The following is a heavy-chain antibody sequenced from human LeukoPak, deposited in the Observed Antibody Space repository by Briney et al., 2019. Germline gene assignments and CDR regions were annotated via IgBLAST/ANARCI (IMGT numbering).Heavy chain of an antibody. CDR1: TVSGSSGNF. CDR3: ARELLGAPTPGAY. V-gene: IGHV4-4*02. Sequence: PSETLSLTCALSTVSGSSGNFWRWVRQPPGEGLEWIGEVHKSGRTNYNPSLKTRVTISIDASKNQLSLELTSVTAADTAVYYCARELLGAPTPGAYWGQGTRVTVSS. CDR2: VHKSGRT. D-gene: IGHD1-26*01. J-gene: IGHJ4*02.